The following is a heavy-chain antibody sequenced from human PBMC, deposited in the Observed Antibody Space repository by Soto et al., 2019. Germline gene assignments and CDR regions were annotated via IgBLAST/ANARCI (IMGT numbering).Heavy chain of an antibody. V-gene: IGHV3-30-3*01. Sequence: QVQLVESGGGVVQPGRSLRLSCAASGFTFSSSSMHWVRQATGKGLEWVAVISYDGSNKYYADSVKGRFTISRDNSKNTRYMQMNSLRPKETYFYYCARDQRHLRFFEWSYYLEWWGQGTRVTVYS. CDR2: ISYDGSNK. CDR1: GFTFSSSS. CDR3: ARDQRHLRFFEWSYYLEW. D-gene: IGHD3-3*01. J-gene: IGHJ4*02.